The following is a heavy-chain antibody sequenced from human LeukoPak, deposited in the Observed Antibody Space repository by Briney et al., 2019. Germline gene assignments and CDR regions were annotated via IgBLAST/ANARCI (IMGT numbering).Heavy chain of an antibody. CDR1: GFTVSSYA. CDR3: AKVALGPSGGD. D-gene: IGHD3-10*01. Sequence: GGSLRLSCAASGFTVSSYAMSWVRQAPGKGLEWVSGISGSGSSTYYADSVKGRFTISRDNSKNTLYLQMNSLRAEDTAVYYCAKVALGPSGGDWGQGTLVTVSS. V-gene: IGHV3-23*01. J-gene: IGHJ4*02. CDR2: ISGSGSST.